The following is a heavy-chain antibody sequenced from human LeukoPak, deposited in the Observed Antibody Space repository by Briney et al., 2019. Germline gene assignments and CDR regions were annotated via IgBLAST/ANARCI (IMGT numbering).Heavy chain of an antibody. CDR2: IHNRGST. V-gene: IGHV4-59*08. D-gene: IGHD1-1*01. CDR3: ARHGTSSDFYFAVDV. Sequence: SETLSLTCTVSGGSISRYYWSWIRQSPGKGLDWIGYIHNRGSTSYNPSLKSRVTISADTSKNQFPLRLSSVTAADTAVYYCARHGTSSDFYFAVDVWGQGTTVTVSS. CDR1: GGSISRYY. J-gene: IGHJ6*02.